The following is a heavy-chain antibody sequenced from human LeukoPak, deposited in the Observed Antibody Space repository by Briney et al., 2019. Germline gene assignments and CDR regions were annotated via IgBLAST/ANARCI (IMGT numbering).Heavy chain of an antibody. D-gene: IGHD1-14*01. CDR3: AREPDYHYGMDV. J-gene: IGHJ6*04. CDR2: INSDGGST. CDR1: GFTFSSYW. Sequence: GGSLRLSCAASGFTFSSYWMHWVRQAPGKGLVWVSRINSDGGSTSYADSVKGRFTISRDNAKNTLYLQMNSLRAEDTAVYYCAREPDYHYGMDVWGKGTTVTVSS. V-gene: IGHV3-74*01.